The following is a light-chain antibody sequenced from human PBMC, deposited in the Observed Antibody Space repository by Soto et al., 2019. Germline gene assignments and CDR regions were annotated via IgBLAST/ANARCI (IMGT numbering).Light chain of an antibody. Sequence: IQMTQSPSTLSASVGDRVTITCRASQTISTWLAWYQQKPGKAPELLIYDASTLESGVPSRFSGSGSGTEFTLTISSLQPDDFATYYCQHYYSYLGTFGQGTRLEIK. J-gene: IGKJ5*01. CDR2: DAS. CDR3: QHYYSYLGT. CDR1: QTISTW. V-gene: IGKV1-5*01.